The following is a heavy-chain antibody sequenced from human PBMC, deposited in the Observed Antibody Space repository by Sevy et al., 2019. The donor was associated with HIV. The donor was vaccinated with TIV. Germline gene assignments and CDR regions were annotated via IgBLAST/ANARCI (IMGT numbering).Heavy chain of an antibody. J-gene: IGHJ4*02. Sequence: GGSLRLSCVASGFTFSDHYMEWVRQAPDKGLEWVGRSRNKADGYTTEYAASVKGRFTISRDESKNSLYVQMNSLKAEDTAVYYCATHAGIAAAGRVFDYWGQGTLVTVSS. CDR1: GFTFSDHY. CDR2: SRNKADGYTT. V-gene: IGHV3-72*01. CDR3: ATHAGIAAAGRVFDY. D-gene: IGHD6-13*01.